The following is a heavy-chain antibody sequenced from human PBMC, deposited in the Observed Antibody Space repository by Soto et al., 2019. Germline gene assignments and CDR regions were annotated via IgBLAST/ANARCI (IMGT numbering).Heavy chain of an antibody. Sequence: SETLSLTCAVSGGSLSGGNWWTWVRQPPGLGLEWIGEISYSGSTNYNPSLKSRLTMSIDKSKNQFSLKLSSVTAADTAVYYCARESMDTAYDYWGQGTLVTVSS. CDR3: ARESMDTAYDY. V-gene: IGHV4-4*02. D-gene: IGHD5-18*01. CDR1: GGSLSGGNW. J-gene: IGHJ4*02. CDR2: ISYSGST.